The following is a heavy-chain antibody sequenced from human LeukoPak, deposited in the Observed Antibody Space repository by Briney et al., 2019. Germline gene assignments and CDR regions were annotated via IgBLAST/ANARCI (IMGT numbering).Heavy chain of an antibody. CDR1: GFTFTSYA. J-gene: IGHJ6*03. D-gene: IGHD2-8*02. Sequence: GGSLRLSCAAFGFTFTSYATTWVRQAPGKGLEWVSTVSGSAGRTDYADSVKGRFTISRDNLKNTLYLQMNGLRAEDTAVYYCAKNRGHCVDGVCHNYYYMDVWGKGTTVTVSS. CDR2: VSGSAGRT. CDR3: AKNRGHCVDGVCHNYYYMDV. V-gene: IGHV3-23*01.